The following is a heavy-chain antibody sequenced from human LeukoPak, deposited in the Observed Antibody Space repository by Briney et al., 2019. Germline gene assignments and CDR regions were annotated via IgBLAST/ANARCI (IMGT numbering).Heavy chain of an antibody. CDR1: GFTFSSYG. V-gene: IGHV3-33*06. CDR3: AKARTEYYYYYYMDV. D-gene: IGHD6-6*01. J-gene: IGHJ6*03. CDR2: TWYDGSNK. Sequence: PGGSLRPSCAASGFTFSSYGMHWVRQAPGKGLEWVAVTWYDGSNKYYADSVKGRFTISRDNSKNTLYLQMNSLRAEDTAVYYCAKARTEYYYYYYMDVWGKGTTVTVSS.